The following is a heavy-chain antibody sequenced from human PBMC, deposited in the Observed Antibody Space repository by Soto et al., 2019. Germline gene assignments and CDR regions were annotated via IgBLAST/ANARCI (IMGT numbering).Heavy chain of an antibody. J-gene: IGHJ3*01. CDR1: GFSFSNYA. Sequence: EVQLVESGGGLVQPGGSRRVSCAASGFSFSNYAMNWVRQAPGKGLEWVSYISIGSGSIFYADSVKGRFTISRDDAKNSLYMQMNTLRDEYTAVYYCVRDDRWAFDFWGQGTMVTVSS. V-gene: IGHV3-48*02. CDR2: ISIGSGSI. D-gene: IGHD3-22*01. CDR3: VRDDRWAFDF.